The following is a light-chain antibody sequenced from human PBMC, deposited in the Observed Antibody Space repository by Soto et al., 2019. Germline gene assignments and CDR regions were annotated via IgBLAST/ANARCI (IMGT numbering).Light chain of an antibody. CDR1: QSVHRSY. V-gene: IGKV3-20*01. Sequence: EIVLTQSPGTLSLSPGERATLSCRAGQSVHRSYLAWYQQKPGQAPRLLIYGASSRATGIPDRFSGSGSGTGFTLTISRLEPEDFAVYYCQLYGDSPMWSCGQGTRVEIK. J-gene: IGKJ1*01. CDR3: QLYGDSPMWS. CDR2: GAS.